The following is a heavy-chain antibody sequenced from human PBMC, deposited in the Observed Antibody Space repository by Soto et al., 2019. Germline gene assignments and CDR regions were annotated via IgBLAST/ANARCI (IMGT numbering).Heavy chain of an antibody. CDR3: ARDRPDIVGATDYYYYGMDV. J-gene: IGHJ6*02. CDR1: GGTFSSYA. D-gene: IGHD1-26*01. CDR2: IIPIFGAA. Sequence: SVKVSCKASGGTFSSYAVSWVRQAPGQGLEWMGGIIPIFGAANYAQKYQGRVTITADESTSTAYMELSSLRSEDTAVYYCARDRPDIVGATDYYYYGMDVWGQGTTVTVSS. V-gene: IGHV1-69*13.